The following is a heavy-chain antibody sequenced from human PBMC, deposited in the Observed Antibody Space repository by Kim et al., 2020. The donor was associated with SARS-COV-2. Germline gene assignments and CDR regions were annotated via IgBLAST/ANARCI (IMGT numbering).Heavy chain of an antibody. J-gene: IGHJ5*02. CDR3: VRGVAAGA. V-gene: IGHV3-7*01. D-gene: IGHD6-13*01. CDR1: GFTFSSHW. CDR2: IKQDGSEN. Sequence: GGSLRLSCAASGFTFSSHWMIWVRQAPGKGLEWVANIKQDGSENYYVDSVKGRFTISRDNAKNSLYLQMNSLRAEDTAVYYCVRGVAAGAWGQGTLVTVSS.